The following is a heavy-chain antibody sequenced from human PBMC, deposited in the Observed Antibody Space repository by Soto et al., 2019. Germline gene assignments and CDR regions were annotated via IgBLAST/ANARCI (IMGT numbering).Heavy chain of an antibody. V-gene: IGHV4-30-4*01. J-gene: IGHJ5*02. D-gene: IGHD6-6*01. Sequence: TSETLSLTCTVSGGSVNSGDYYWGWIRLPPGKGLEWIGYIYYSGSTYYNPSLKSRVTISVDTSKNQFSLKLSSVTAADTAVYYCARVVYSSSKRFLARWFDPWGQGSLVTVSS. CDR2: IYYSGST. CDR1: GGSVNSGDYY. CDR3: ARVVYSSSKRFLARWFDP.